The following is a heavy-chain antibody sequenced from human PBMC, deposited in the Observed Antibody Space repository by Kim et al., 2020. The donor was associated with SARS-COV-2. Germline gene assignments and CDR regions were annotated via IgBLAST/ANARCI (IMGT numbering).Heavy chain of an antibody. V-gene: IGHV3-21*01. Sequence: GGSLRLSCAASGFTFSSYSMNWVRQAPGKALEWVSSISSSSSYIYYADSVKGRFTISRDNAKNSLYLQMNSLRAEDTAVYYCAREGDYYGSGSYYNGAFDIWGQGTMVTVSS. D-gene: IGHD3-10*01. CDR1: GFTFSSYS. J-gene: IGHJ3*02. CDR3: AREGDYYGSGSYYNGAFDI. CDR2: ISSSSSYI.